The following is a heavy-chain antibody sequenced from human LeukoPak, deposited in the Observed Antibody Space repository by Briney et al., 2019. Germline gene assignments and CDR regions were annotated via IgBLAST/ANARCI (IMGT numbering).Heavy chain of an antibody. CDR1: GGSISGYY. CDR2: IYSSGST. Sequence: SETLSLTCTVSGGSISGYYWSWVRQPAGKGLEWIGRIYSSGSTNYRPSLKSRVTMSVDSSKNQFSLKLNSVTAADTAVYYCARDLIFAKWYFDLWGRGTLVTVSS. J-gene: IGHJ2*01. V-gene: IGHV4-4*07. CDR3: ARDLIFAKWYFDL.